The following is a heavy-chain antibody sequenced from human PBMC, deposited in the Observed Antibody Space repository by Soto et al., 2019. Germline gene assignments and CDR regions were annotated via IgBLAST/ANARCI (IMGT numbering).Heavy chain of an antibody. D-gene: IGHD3-10*01. CDR2: MNPNSGNT. V-gene: IGHV1-8*02. J-gene: IGHJ6*02. CDR3: AKGLSDPYYGMDV. Sequence: ASVKVSCKASGYTFTNYGISWVRQAPGQGLEWMGWMNPNSGNTVYAQKFQGRVTMTRNTSVSTAYMELSSLRSEDTAVYYCAKGLSDPYYGMDVWGQGTTVTVSS. CDR1: GYTFTNYG.